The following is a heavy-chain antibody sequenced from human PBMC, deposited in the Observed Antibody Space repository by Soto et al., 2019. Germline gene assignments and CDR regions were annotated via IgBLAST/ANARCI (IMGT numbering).Heavy chain of an antibody. CDR3: ARSLVDPVVRGSPIDY. CDR2: IYYSGST. J-gene: IGHJ4*02. CDR1: GGSISSGGYY. D-gene: IGHD3-10*01. V-gene: IGHV4-31*03. Sequence: QVQLQESGPGLVKPSQTLSLTCTVSGGSISSGGYYWSWIRQHPGKGLEWIGYIYYSGSTYYNPSLKSRVTISVDTSKNQFSLKLSSVTAADTAVYYCARSLVDPVVRGSPIDYWGQGTLVTVSS.